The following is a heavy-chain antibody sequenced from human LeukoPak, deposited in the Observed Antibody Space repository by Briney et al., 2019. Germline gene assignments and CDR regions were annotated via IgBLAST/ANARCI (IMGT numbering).Heavy chain of an antibody. Sequence: SETLSLTCIVSGYSISSGYYWGWIRRPPGEGLEWIGNIYHSGNTYYNPSLKSRVTISVDTSKNQFSLKLSSVTAADTAVYYCAREGYFGSGSYYTSPLDYWGQGTLVTVSS. J-gene: IGHJ4*02. CDR2: IYHSGNT. CDR3: AREGYFGSGSYYTSPLDY. D-gene: IGHD3-10*01. CDR1: GYSISSGYY. V-gene: IGHV4-38-2*02.